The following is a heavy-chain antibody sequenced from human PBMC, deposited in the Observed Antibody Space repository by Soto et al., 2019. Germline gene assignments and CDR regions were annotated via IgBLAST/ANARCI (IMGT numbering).Heavy chain of an antibody. V-gene: IGHV3-23*01. Sequence: GESLKISCAASGFTFSSYAMSWVRQAPGKGLEWVSAISGSGGSTYYADSVKGRFTISRYNSKNTLYLQMNSLRAEDTAVYYCAKEEAGSSWYNSAFDIWGQGTMVTVSS. J-gene: IGHJ3*02. CDR1: GFTFSSYA. D-gene: IGHD6-13*01. CDR2: ISGSGGST. CDR3: AKEEAGSSWYNSAFDI.